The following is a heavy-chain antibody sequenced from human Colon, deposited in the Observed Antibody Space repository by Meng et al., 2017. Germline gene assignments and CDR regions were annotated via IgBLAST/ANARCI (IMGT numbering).Heavy chain of an antibody. J-gene: IGHJ4*02. CDR3: ARDWGDVRGGFDF. Sequence: QGPLQQYAPDALKPSQTPLLTGAISGASVSINSAAWNWIRQSPSRGLEWLGRTYYRSKYYNDYALSVKSRITINPDTSKNQFSLQLNSVTPEDTAIYYCARDWGDVRGGFDFWGQGTLVTVSS. CDR2: TYYRSKYYN. D-gene: IGHD3-10*02. V-gene: IGHV6-1*01. CDR1: GASVSINSAA.